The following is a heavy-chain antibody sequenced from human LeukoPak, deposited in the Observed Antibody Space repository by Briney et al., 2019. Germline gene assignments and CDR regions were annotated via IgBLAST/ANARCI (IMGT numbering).Heavy chain of an antibody. D-gene: IGHD1-26*01. CDR3: ARDSLPLVASGSYLPGRYYDYGMDV. Sequence: SQTLSLTCTVSGGSISSGGYYWSWIRQHPGKGLEWIGYIYYSGSTYYNPSLKSRVTISVDTSKNQFSLKLSSVTAADTAVYYCARDSLPLVASGSYLPGRYYDYGMDVWGQGTTVTVSS. J-gene: IGHJ6*02. CDR1: GGSISSGGYY. V-gene: IGHV4-31*03. CDR2: IYYSGST.